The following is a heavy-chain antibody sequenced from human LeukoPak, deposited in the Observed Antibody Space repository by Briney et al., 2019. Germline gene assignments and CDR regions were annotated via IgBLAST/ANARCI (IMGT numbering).Heavy chain of an antibody. CDR1: GASISAFH. J-gene: IGHJ4*02. Sequence: SETLSLTCTVSGASISAFHWTWFRQPAGKGLEWIGLLYSSGSTLFNPSLKSRVAMSVDLTKNQLSLKLTSVTAADTAMYYCARKDGDYWGRGTLVTVSS. V-gene: IGHV4-4*07. CDR2: LYSSGST. CDR3: ARKDGDY.